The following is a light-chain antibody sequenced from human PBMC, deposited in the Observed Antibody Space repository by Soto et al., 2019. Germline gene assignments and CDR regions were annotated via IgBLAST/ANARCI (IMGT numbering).Light chain of an antibody. CDR2: DNY. V-gene: IGLV1-51*01. CDR3: GTWDSSLSAVV. Sequence: QSVLTQPPSVSAAPGQQVTISCSGSSSNIGDDYVSWYQQLPGTAPRLLIYDNYERPSGIPDRFSGSKSGTSATLGITGLQTGDEADYYCGTWDSSLSAVVFGGGTKLTVL. J-gene: IGLJ2*01. CDR1: SSNIGDDY.